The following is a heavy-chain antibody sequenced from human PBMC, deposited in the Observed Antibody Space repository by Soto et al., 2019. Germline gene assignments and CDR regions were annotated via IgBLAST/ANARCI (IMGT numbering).Heavy chain of an antibody. Sequence: ASVKVSCKGFGYNFMKYGINWVREAPGQGLEWLGWINPNSGDTHYGQHFQGRVTLIADTSINTTYMQLSSLAPGDTAMYYCARDLRGYSNWFHPWGQGTLVTVSS. D-gene: IGHD5-18*01. CDR3: ARDLRGYSNWFHP. CDR2: INPNSGDT. CDR1: GYNFMKYG. V-gene: IGHV1-2*02. J-gene: IGHJ5*02.